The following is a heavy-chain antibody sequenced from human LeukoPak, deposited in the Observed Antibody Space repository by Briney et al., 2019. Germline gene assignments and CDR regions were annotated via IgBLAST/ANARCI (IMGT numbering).Heavy chain of an antibody. CDR2: IYSSGNT. Sequence: PGRSLRLSCAASGFTFSSYAMHWVRQSPGKGLEWIASIYSSGNTYYNPSLQSRVSVSVDTSKNQFSVRLSSLTAADTAVYYCARHLSGTTMAHYFDHWGQGTVVTVSS. CDR1: GFTFSSYAMH. J-gene: IGHJ4*02. CDR3: ARHLSGTTMAHYFDH. D-gene: IGHD1-1*01. V-gene: IGHV4-39*01.